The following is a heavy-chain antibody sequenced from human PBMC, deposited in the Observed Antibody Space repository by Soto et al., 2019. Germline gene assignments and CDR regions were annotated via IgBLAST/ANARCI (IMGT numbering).Heavy chain of an antibody. J-gene: IGHJ4*02. Sequence: SVKVSCKASGGTFSSYAISWVRQAPGQGLEWMGGIVPIFGTANYAQKFQGRVTITADESTSTAYMELSSLRSEDTAVYYCAGLGYCSSTSCYADSDYWGQGTLVTVCS. D-gene: IGHD2-2*01. CDR3: AGLGYCSSTSCYADSDY. CDR2: IVPIFGTA. CDR1: GGTFSSYA. V-gene: IGHV1-69*13.